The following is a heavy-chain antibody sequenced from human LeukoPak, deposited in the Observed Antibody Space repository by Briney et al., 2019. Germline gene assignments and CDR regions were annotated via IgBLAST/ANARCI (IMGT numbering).Heavy chain of an antibody. CDR3: ARTYGGNPYDAFDI. Sequence: ASVKVSCKASGGTFSSYAISWVRQAPGQGLEWMGGIIPIFGTANYAQKLQGRVTMTTDTSTSTAYMELRSLRSDDTAVYYCARTYGGNPYDAFDIWGQGTMVTVSS. J-gene: IGHJ3*02. CDR2: IIPIFGTA. V-gene: IGHV1-69*05. CDR1: GGTFSSYA. D-gene: IGHD4-23*01.